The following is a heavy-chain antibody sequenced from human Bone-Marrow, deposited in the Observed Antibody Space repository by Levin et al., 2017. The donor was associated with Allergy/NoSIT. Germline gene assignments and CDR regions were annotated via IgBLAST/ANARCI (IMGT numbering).Heavy chain of an antibody. CDR2: IGNSGGNI. CDR1: GFSFGTYA. J-gene: IGHJ4*02. CDR3: VKSGARVVVAGRCYFDS. V-gene: IGHV3-23*01. D-gene: IGHD6-19*01. Sequence: GGSLRLSCAGSGFSFGTYAMNWVRQPPGKGLVWVAGIGNSGGNIYYADSVTGRFTISRDNSKDTVFLQMSNLTFKDEDVDCCVKSGARVVVAGRCYFDSWGQGALVTV.